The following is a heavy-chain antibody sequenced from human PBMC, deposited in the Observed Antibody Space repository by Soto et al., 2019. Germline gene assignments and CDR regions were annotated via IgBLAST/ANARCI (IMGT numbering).Heavy chain of an antibody. CDR1: GFTVSSNY. D-gene: IGHD1-20*01. CDR3: ASDNWKEGYYYYYGMDV. Sequence: EVQLVETGGGLIQPGGSLRLSCAASGFTVSSNYMSWVRQAPGKGLEWVSVIYSGGSTYYADSVKGRITISRDNSKNTLYLQMNSLRAEDTAVYYCASDNWKEGYYYYYGMDVWGQGTTVTVSS. J-gene: IGHJ6*02. CDR2: IYSGGST. V-gene: IGHV3-53*02.